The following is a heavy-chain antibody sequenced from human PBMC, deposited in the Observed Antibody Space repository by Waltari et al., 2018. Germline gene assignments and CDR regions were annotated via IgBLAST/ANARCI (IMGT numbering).Heavy chain of an antibody. CDR3: ARLSPPMWVRGVKGGYYFDY. V-gene: IGHV4-39*07. J-gene: IGHJ4*02. CDR1: GDSVINSHYS. CDR2: IYYSGRS. D-gene: IGHD3-10*01. Sequence: QLQLLESGPGLVKPSETLSLTCTVSGDSVINSHYSWGWIRQPPGKGLEWIGNIYYSGRSSYKPSLKSRVIISVDTSKNQFSVRLTSVTAADTAVFYCARLSPPMWVRGVKGGYYFDYWGPGTLVTVSS.